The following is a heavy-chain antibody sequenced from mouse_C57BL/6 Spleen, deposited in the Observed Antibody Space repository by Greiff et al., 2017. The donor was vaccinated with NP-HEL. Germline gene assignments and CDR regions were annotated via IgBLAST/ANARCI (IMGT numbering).Heavy chain of an antibody. J-gene: IGHJ2*01. CDR1: GYTFTSYW. Sequence: QVQLKQPGAELVKPGASVKLSCKASGYTFTSYWMHWVKQRPGQGLEWIGMIHPNSGSTNYNEKFKSKATLTVDKSSSTAYMQLSSLTSEDSAVYYCARYWENYFDYWGQGTTLTVSS. CDR3: ARYWENYFDY. D-gene: IGHD4-1*01. CDR2: IHPNSGST. V-gene: IGHV1-64*01.